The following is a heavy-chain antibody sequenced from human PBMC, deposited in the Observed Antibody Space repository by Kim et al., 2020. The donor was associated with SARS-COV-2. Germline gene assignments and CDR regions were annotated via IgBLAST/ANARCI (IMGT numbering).Heavy chain of an antibody. V-gene: IGHV1-18*01. D-gene: IGHD6-13*01. CDR3: ARDRATAGITVQAIDY. J-gene: IGHJ4*02. CDR2: ISAYNGNT. CDR1: GYTFTSYG. Sequence: ASVKVSCKASGYTFTSYGISWVRQAPGQGLEWMGWISAYNGNTNYAQKLQGRVTMTTDTSTSTAYMELRSLRSDDTAVYYCARDRATAGITVQAIDYWGQGTLVTVSS.